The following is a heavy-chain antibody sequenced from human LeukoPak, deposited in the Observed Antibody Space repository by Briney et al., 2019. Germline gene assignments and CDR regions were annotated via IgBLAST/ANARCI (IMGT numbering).Heavy chain of an antibody. D-gene: IGHD6-13*01. CDR3: AGDSSSWYDSAYGMDV. CDR1: AYS. V-gene: IGHV3-48*01. J-gene: IGHJ6*02. Sequence: GGSLRLSCAASAYSMSWVRQAPGRGLEWLSYISSSSSTIYYADSVKGRFTISRDNAKKSLYLQMNSLRAEDTAVYYCAGDSSSWYDSAYGMDVWGQGTTVTVSS. CDR2: ISSSSSTI.